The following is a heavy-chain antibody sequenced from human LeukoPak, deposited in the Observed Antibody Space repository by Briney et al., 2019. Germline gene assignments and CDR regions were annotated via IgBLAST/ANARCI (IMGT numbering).Heavy chain of an antibody. D-gene: IGHD1-26*01. Sequence: GGSLRLSCAASGFTFSNAWVSWVRQAPGKGLEWVGRIKSKTDGGTTDYAAPVKGRFTISRDDSKNTLYLQMNSLKTEDTAVYYCTTAVGPIDIFDYWGQGTLVTVSS. CDR1: GFTFSNAW. CDR3: TTAVGPIDIFDY. CDR2: IKSKTDGGTT. V-gene: IGHV3-15*01. J-gene: IGHJ4*02.